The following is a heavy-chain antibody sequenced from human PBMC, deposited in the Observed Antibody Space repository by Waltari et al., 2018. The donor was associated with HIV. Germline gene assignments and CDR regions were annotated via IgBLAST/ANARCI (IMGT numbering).Heavy chain of an antibody. Sequence: EVQLLESGGGLVQPGESLRLSCAASGFAFNNYAMNWVRQAPGKGLGWVSAISGSRYIHTYYADSGKGRFTVSRDNSKRTVYLQMNSLRVEDTAVYYCAHQISGQWLTPGHWGQGTLVTVSS. J-gene: IGHJ4*02. V-gene: IGHV3-23*01. CDR2: ISGSRYIHT. CDR3: AHQISGQWLTPGH. D-gene: IGHD6-19*01. CDR1: GFAFNNYA.